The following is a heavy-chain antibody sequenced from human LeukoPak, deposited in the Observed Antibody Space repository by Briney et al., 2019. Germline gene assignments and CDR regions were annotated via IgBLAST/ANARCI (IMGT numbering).Heavy chain of an antibody. D-gene: IGHD1-1*01. CDR1: GGSISSDNYY. J-gene: IGHJ5*02. Sequence: PSQTLSLTCTVSGGSISSDNYYWSWIRQPPGKGLEWIGYIYYSGSTYYNPALKSRVTISVDTSKNQFSLKLSSVTAADTAVYYCATHNLRNWFDPWGQGTLVTVSS. CDR2: IYYSGST. V-gene: IGHV4-30-4*01. CDR3: ATHNLRNWFDP.